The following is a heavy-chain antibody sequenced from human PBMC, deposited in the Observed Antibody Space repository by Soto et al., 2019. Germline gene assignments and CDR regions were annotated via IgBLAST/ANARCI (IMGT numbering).Heavy chain of an antibody. V-gene: IGHV1-8*01. J-gene: IGHJ3*02. CDR1: GYTFTSYD. CDR2: KNPNSGNT. CDR3: ARERTRIGFDI. D-gene: IGHD2-15*01. Sequence: QVQLVQSGAEVKKPGASVKVSCKASGYTFTSYDINWVRQATGQGLEWMGWKNPNSGNTGYAQKSQGRVTMTRNTSISNAYMELSSLPSEDTAVYSCARERTRIGFDIWGQGTMVTVSS.